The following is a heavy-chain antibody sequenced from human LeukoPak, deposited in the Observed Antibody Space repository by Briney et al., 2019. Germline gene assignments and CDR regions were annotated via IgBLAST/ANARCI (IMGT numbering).Heavy chain of an antibody. V-gene: IGHV4-34*01. CDR1: GGSFSGYY. CDR3: ASKHRAYGGNSYYYYYYMDV. Sequence: SETLSLTCAVYGGSFSGYYWSWIRQPPGKGLEWIGEINHSGSTNYNPSLKSRVTISVDTSKNQFSLKLSSVTAADTAVYYCASKHRAYGGNSYYYYYYMDVWGKGTTVTVSS. D-gene: IGHD4-23*01. CDR2: INHSGST. J-gene: IGHJ6*03.